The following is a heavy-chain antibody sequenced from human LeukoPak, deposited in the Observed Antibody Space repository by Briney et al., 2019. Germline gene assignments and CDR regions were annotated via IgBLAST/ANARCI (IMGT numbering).Heavy chain of an antibody. CDR1: GGSISSYY. Sequence: SQTLSLTCTVSGGSISSYYWSWIRQPPGKGLEWIGSIYYSGSTYYNPSLKSRVTISVDTSKNQFSLKLSSVTAADTAVYYCASPGTMVNNAFDIWGQGTMVTVSS. CDR2: IYYSGST. D-gene: IGHD3-10*01. V-gene: IGHV4-59*12. CDR3: ASPGTMVNNAFDI. J-gene: IGHJ3*02.